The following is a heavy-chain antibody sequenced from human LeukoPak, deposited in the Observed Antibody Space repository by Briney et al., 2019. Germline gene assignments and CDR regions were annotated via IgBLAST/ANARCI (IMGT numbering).Heavy chain of an antibody. CDR3: AKDRIAVAGKGAEYFQH. J-gene: IGHJ1*01. CDR2: IRYDGSNK. D-gene: IGHD6-19*01. Sequence: GGSLRLSCAASGFTFSSCGMHWVRQAPGKGLEWVAFIRYDGSNKYYADSVKGRFTISRDNSKNTLYLQMNSLRAEDTAVYYCAKDRIAVAGKGAEYFQHWGQGTLVTVSS. CDR1: GFTFSSCG. V-gene: IGHV3-30*02.